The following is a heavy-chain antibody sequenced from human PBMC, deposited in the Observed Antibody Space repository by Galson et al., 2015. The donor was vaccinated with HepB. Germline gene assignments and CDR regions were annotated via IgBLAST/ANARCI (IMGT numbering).Heavy chain of an antibody. V-gene: IGHV1-3*01. CDR1: GYTFTSYA. J-gene: IGHJ3*02. CDR3: ARDLVAAAMAWGAFDI. Sequence: SVKVSCKASGYTFTSYAMHWVRQAPGQRLEWMGWINAGNGNTKYSQKFQGRVTITRDTSASTAYMELRSLRSDDTAVYYCARDLVAAAMAWGAFDIWGQGTMVTVSS. CDR2: INAGNGNT. D-gene: IGHD2-15*01.